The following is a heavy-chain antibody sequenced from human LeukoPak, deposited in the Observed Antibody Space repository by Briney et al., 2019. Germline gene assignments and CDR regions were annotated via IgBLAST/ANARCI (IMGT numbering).Heavy chain of an antibody. Sequence: AGGSLRLSCAASGFTFSSYAMGWVRQAPGKGLEWVSAISGSGGSTYYADSVKGRFTISRDNSKNTLYLQMNSLRAEDTAVYYCAKRQIIVVSAFDYWGQGTLVTVSS. J-gene: IGHJ4*02. V-gene: IGHV3-23*01. CDR2: ISGSGGST. CDR1: GFTFSSYA. D-gene: IGHD2-2*01. CDR3: AKRQIIVVSAFDY.